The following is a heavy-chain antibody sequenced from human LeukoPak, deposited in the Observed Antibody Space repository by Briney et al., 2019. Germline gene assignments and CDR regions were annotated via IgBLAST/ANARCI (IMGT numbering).Heavy chain of an antibody. CDR3: ARAGNYYGRHTNWFDP. V-gene: IGHV3-20*04. Sequence: GGSLRLSCAASGFTFDDYGLSWVRQAPGKGLEWVSGINWNGGSTGYADSVKGRFTISRDNAKKSLYLQMNSLRAEDTAVYYCARAGNYYGRHTNWFDPWGQGTLVTVSS. D-gene: IGHD3-10*01. J-gene: IGHJ5*02. CDR2: INWNGGST. CDR1: GFTFDDYG.